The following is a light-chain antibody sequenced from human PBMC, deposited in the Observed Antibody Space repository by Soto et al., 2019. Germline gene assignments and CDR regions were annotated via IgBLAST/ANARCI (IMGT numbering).Light chain of an antibody. V-gene: IGKV1-33*01. CDR1: QDINRY. CDR2: DAS. CDR3: QQYHDDILT. J-gene: IGKJ4*01. Sequence: DIQLTQSPSSLSASVGDRVSITCQASQDINRYLSWYQQKPGKAPKLLIYDASNLQTGVPSRFSGSGSETSFTLIISGLQPEDIATDYCQQYHDDILTFGGGTKVE.